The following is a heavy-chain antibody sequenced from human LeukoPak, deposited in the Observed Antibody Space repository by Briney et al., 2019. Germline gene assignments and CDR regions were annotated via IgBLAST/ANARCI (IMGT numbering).Heavy chain of an antibody. D-gene: IGHD6-6*01. Sequence: GESLKISCKGSGYIFTNYWIGWVRQLPGKGLEWMGIIYPDDSDTRYSPSFQGQATISADKTISTTFLQWRSLKASDTAMYYCATTSARGNPHYFDSWGQGTLVTVSS. CDR3: ATTSARGNPHYFDS. V-gene: IGHV5-51*01. J-gene: IGHJ4*02. CDR1: GYIFTNYW. CDR2: IYPDDSDT.